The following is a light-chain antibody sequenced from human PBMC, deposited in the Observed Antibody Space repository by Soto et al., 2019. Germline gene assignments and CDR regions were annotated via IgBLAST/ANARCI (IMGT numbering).Light chain of an antibody. CDR1: SSNIGAGFD. CDR2: ANT. V-gene: IGLV1-40*01. J-gene: IGLJ1*01. CDR3: QSYDTSLSVYV. Sequence: QPVLTQPPSVSGAPGQRVTISCTGSSSNIGAGFDVHWYQQLPGTAPKLLIYANTNRPSGVPDRFSGSKSATSASLAITGLQAEDEADYYCQSYDTSLSVYVFGTGTKLTVL.